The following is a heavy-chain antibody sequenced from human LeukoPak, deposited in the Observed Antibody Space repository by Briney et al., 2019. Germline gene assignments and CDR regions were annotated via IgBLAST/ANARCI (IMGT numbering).Heavy chain of an antibody. CDR3: ARAYCSSTSCLAKYYYGMDV. Sequence: ASVKVSCKASGGTFSSYAISWVRQAPGQGLEWMGRIIPILGIANYAQKFQGRVTITADKSTSTAYMELSSLRSEDTAVYYCARAYCSSTSCLAKYYYGMDVWGQGTTVTVSS. CDR1: GGTFSSYA. D-gene: IGHD2-2*01. J-gene: IGHJ6*02. CDR2: IIPILGIA. V-gene: IGHV1-69*04.